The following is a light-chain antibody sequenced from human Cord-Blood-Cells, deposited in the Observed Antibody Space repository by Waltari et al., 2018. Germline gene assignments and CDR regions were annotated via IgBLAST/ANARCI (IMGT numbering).Light chain of an antibody. CDR2: EGS. CDR3: CSYAGSSIWV. V-gene: IGLV2-23*01. J-gene: IGLJ3*02. Sequence: QSALTQPASVSGSPGPAITLSCPGTSSDVGSYNLVSWYQQHPGKAPKLMIYEGSKRPSGVSNRFSGSKSGNTASLTISGLQAEDEADYYCCSYAGSSIWVFGGGTKLTVL. CDR1: SSDVGSYNL.